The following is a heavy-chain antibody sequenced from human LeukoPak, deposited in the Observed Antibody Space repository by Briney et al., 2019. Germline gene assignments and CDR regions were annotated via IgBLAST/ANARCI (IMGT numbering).Heavy chain of an antibody. CDR1: GFTFSSYS. Sequence: GGSLRLSCAASGFTFSSYSMNWVRQAPGKGLEWVSSISSSSSYIYYADSVKGRFTISRDNAKNSLYLQMNSLRAEDTAVYYCARLLGATLEYYFDYWGQGTLVTVSS. J-gene: IGHJ4*02. CDR2: ISSSSSYI. D-gene: IGHD1-26*01. CDR3: ARLLGATLEYYFDY. V-gene: IGHV3-21*01.